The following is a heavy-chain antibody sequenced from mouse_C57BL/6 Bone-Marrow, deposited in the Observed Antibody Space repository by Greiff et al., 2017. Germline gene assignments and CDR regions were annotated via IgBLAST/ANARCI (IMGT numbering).Heavy chain of an antibody. CDR3: ARVLGRWFAY. J-gene: IGHJ3*01. Sequence: EVQGVESGGGLVQPGESLKLSCESNEYDFPSHDMSWVRKTPEQSLELVAAINSDGGSTYYPDTMERRCILSRDKTPKTLYLQMSSLRSEDTALYYCARVLGRWFAYWGRGTLVTVSA. V-gene: IGHV5-2*01. D-gene: IGHD4-1*01. CDR2: INSDGGST. CDR1: EYDFPSHD.